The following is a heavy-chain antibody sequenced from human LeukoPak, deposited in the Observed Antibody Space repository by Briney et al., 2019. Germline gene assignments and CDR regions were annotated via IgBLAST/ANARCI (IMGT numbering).Heavy chain of an antibody. CDR3: AREKTDYFGHWFDP. J-gene: IGHJ5*02. Sequence: SETLSLTCTVSGGSISSYYWSWIRQPAGKRLEWIGRIYTSGSTNYNPSLKSRVTMSVDTSKNQFSLKLSSVTAADTAVYYCAREKTDYFGHWFDPWGQGTLVTVSS. V-gene: IGHV4-4*07. D-gene: IGHD2/OR15-2a*01. CDR2: IYTSGST. CDR1: GGSISSYY.